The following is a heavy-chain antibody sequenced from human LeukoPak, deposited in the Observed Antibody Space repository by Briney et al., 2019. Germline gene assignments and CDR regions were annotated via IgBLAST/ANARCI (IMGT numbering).Heavy chain of an antibody. V-gene: IGHV4-4*02. Sequence: PSETLSLTCAVCGGSISSSNWWSWVRQPPGKGLEWIGEIYHSGSTNYNPSLKSRVTISVDKSKNQFSLKLSSVTAADTAVYYCARWGVDTAMVFDYWGQGTLVTVSS. D-gene: IGHD5-18*01. CDR3: ARWGVDTAMVFDY. J-gene: IGHJ4*02. CDR1: GGSISSSNW. CDR2: IYHSGST.